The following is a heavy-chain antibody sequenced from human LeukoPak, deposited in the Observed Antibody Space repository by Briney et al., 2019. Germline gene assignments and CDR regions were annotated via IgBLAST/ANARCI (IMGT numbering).Heavy chain of an antibody. Sequence: PGGSLRLSCEATGFSFSSYAMSWVRQAPGEGLEWVSASSGSGDSADYADAVKGRFTISRDNSKSTLYLQMTSLRVDDTAVYYCAKAVDLATISVDIWGQGTMVTVSS. CDR1: GFSFSSYA. CDR2: SSGSGDSA. J-gene: IGHJ3*02. V-gene: IGHV3-23*01. CDR3: AKAVDLATISVDI. D-gene: IGHD5-24*01.